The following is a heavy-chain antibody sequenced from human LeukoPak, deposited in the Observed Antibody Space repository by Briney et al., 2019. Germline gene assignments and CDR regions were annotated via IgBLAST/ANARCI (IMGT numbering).Heavy chain of an antibody. Sequence: PGRSLRLSCAASGFTFSSYGMHWVRQAPGKGLEWVSGIWYDGTNKYYADSVKGRFTISRDNSKNTLYLQMNSLRAEDTAVYYCARDDDYGDSYWYFDLWGRGTLVTVSS. V-gene: IGHV3-33*01. D-gene: IGHD4-17*01. CDR3: ARDDDYGDSYWYFDL. J-gene: IGHJ2*01. CDR1: GFTFSSYG. CDR2: IWYDGTNK.